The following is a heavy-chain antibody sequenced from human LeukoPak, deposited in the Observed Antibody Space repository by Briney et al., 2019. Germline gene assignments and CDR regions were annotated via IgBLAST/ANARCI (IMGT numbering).Heavy chain of an antibody. D-gene: IGHD3-10*01. V-gene: IGHV4-30-4*08. CDR2: IYYNGSP. Sequence: SETLSLTCTVSGGSISSGDYYWSWIRQPPGKGLARIGYIYYNGSPYYNPSLKSRVTISVDTSKNKFSLKLSSVTAADTAVYYCARTSLGGAWFDPWGQGTLVTVSS. CDR1: GGSISSGDYY. CDR3: ARTSLGGAWFDP. J-gene: IGHJ5*02.